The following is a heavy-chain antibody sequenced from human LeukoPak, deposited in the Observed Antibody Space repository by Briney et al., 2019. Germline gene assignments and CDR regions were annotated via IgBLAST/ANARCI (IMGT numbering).Heavy chain of an antibody. CDR2: INHSGRT. V-gene: IGHV4-34*01. J-gene: IGHJ4*02. D-gene: IGHD5-12*01. CDR1: GGSFSAYY. Sequence: PSETLSLTCAVYGGSFSAYYWSWIRQPPGKGLEWIGEINHSGRTNYNASLKSRVTISVDTPKNQFSLKMSYVTAADTAVYYCARSPRYSGYDYGSDYWGRGILVTVSS. CDR3: ARSPRYSGYDYGSDY.